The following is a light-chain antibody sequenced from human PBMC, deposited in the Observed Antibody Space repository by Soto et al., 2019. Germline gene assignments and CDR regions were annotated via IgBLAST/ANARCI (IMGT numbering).Light chain of an antibody. CDR3: QHYNNWPPWT. V-gene: IGKV3-15*01. Sequence: DIVMTQSPATLSVSPGERATLSCRASQSISSNLAWYQQKPGQAPRLLIYRASTRATGIPARFSGSGSGTDFTVTISSLQSEDFAIYYCQHYNNWPPWTFGQGTKVEIK. CDR1: QSISSN. CDR2: RAS. J-gene: IGKJ1*01.